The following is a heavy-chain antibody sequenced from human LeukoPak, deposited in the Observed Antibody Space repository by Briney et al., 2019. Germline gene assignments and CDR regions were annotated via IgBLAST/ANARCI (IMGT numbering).Heavy chain of an antibody. Sequence: GGSLRLSCAASGFTFDDYAMHWVRQAPGRGLEWVSLISGDGGSTYYADSVKGRFTISRDNSEDSLYLQMNSLRTEDTALYYCAKPSGGWYRFDYWGQGTLVTVSS. CDR1: GFTFDDYA. V-gene: IGHV3-43*02. J-gene: IGHJ4*02. CDR2: ISGDGGST. D-gene: IGHD6-19*01. CDR3: AKPSGGWYRFDY.